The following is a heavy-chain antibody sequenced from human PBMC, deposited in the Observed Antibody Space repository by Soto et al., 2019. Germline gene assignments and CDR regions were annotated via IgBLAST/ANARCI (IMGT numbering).Heavy chain of an antibody. CDR1: GNSFPNSW. J-gene: IGHJ4*02. CDR3: ATNAHFDS. CDR2: IFPADSDT. Sequence: PGESLKISCQGSGNSFPNSWIGWVRQMPGKGLEWMGVIFPADSDTRYSPSFQGHITISADKSISTAFLQWTSLKASDTAIYYCATNAHFDSWGQGTLVTVSS. V-gene: IGHV5-51*01.